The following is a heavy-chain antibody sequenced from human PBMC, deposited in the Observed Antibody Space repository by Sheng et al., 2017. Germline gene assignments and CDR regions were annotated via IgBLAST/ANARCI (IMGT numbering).Heavy chain of an antibody. Sequence: EVQLVESGGGLVQPWGGPLKISCAASGFSFSGSAIHWVRQASGKGLEWLGRIRSKANNYATAYAESVKGRFTMSRDDSKNTAYLQMNSLKTEDTAVYYCTRHDTIVGHSWGQGTLVTVSS. J-gene: IGHJ5*02. D-gene: IGHD3-10*01. V-gene: IGHV3-73*02. CDR2: IRSKANNYAT. CDR1: GFSFSGSA. CDR3: TRHDTIVGHS.